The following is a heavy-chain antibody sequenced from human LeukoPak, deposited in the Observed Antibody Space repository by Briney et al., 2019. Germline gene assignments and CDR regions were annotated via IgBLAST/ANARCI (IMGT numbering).Heavy chain of an antibody. J-gene: IGHJ4*02. CDR3: ARGVAVASPFDY. CDR1: GFTFSSYW. V-gene: IGHV3-74*01. D-gene: IGHD6-19*01. CDR2: INSDGSST. Sequence: GGSLRLSCAASGFTFSSYWMHWVRPAPGSGLVWVSRINSDGSSTSYADSVKGRFTISRDNAKNTLYLQMNSLRAEDTAVYYCARGVAVASPFDYWGQGTLVTVSS.